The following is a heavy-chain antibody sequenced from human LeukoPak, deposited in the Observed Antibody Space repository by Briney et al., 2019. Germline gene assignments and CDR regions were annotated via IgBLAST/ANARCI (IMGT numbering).Heavy chain of an antibody. CDR3: ARHSNYYDSRGQGAFDI. Sequence: SETLSLTCTVSGGSISSYYWSWIRQPAGKGLEWIGRIYTSGSTNYNPSLKSRVTMSVDTSKNQFSLKLSAVTAADTAVYYCARHSNYYDSRGQGAFDIWGQGTMVTVSS. V-gene: IGHV4-4*07. CDR1: GGSISSYY. D-gene: IGHD3-22*01. CDR2: IYTSGST. J-gene: IGHJ3*02.